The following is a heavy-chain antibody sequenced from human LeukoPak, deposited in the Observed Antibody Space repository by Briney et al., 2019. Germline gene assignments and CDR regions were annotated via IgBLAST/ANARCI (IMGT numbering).Heavy chain of an antibody. Sequence: SETLSPTCTVSGGSISSSSYYWGWIRQPPGKGLEWIGSIYYSGSTYYNLSLKSRVTISVDTSKNQFSLKLSSVTAADTAVYYCARRFYYDSSGYRDAFDIWGQGTMVTVSS. CDR2: IYYSGST. V-gene: IGHV4-39*01. CDR1: GGSISSSSYY. J-gene: IGHJ3*02. D-gene: IGHD3-22*01. CDR3: ARRFYYDSSGYRDAFDI.